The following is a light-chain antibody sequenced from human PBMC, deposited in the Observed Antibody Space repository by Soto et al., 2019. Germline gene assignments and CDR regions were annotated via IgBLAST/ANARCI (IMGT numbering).Light chain of an antibody. J-gene: IGKJ3*01. CDR1: QSVTNNF. CDR2: GAS. CDR3: QQYGPPRFT. Sequence: IVLTQSPGTLSLSPGERATLSCGASQSVTNNFLAWYQQKPGQAPRLLIYGASSRATGVTDRFSGSGSGTDFPLTISRLEPGDFALYYCQQYGPPRFTFGPGTKVDIK. V-gene: IGKV3-20*01.